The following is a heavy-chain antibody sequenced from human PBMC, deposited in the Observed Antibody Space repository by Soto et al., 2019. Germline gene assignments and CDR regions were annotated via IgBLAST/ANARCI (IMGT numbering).Heavy chain of an antibody. V-gene: IGHV3-21*04. J-gene: IGHJ4*02. CDR2: ISRSSTYI. CDR1: GFSFSSYG. D-gene: IGHD2-2*01. Sequence: GGSLRLSCVASGFSFSSYGMHWVRQAPGKGLEWVSCISRSSTYIYYADSVKGRFTISRDDAKNSLYLQMNSLRAEDTALYYCARRPSRYCSSTTCYASDYWGQGTLVTVSS. CDR3: ARRPSRYCSSTTCYASDY.